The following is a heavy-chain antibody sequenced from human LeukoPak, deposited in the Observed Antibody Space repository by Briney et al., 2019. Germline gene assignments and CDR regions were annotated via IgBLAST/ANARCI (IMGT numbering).Heavy chain of an antibody. CDR2: IVVGSGNT. V-gene: IGHV1-58*01. CDR1: GFTFTSSA. CDR3: AADRQITIFGVVMTHYYYYGMDV. D-gene: IGHD3-3*01. Sequence: SVKVSCKASGFTFTSSAVQWVRQASGQRLEWIGWIVVGSGNTNYAQKFQERVTITRDMSTSTAYMELSSLRSEDTAVYYCAADRQITIFGVVMTHYYYYGMDVWGQGTTVTVSS. J-gene: IGHJ6*02.